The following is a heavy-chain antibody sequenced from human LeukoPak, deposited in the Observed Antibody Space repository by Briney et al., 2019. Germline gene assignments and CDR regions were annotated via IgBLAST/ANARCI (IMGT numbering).Heavy chain of an antibody. CDR3: ARDVETTWARISLLE. V-gene: IGHV1-69*04. J-gene: IGHJ4*02. Sequence: SVKVSCKASGGTFSSYAISWVRQAPGQGLEWMGRIIPILGIANYAQKFQGRVTITADKSTSTAYMELSGLRSEDTAVYYCARDVETTWARISLLEWGQGTLVTVSS. D-gene: IGHD1-1*01. CDR2: IIPILGIA. CDR1: GGTFSSYA.